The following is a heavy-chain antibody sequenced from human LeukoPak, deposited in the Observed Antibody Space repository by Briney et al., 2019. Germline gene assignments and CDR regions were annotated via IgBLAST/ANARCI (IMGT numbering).Heavy chain of an antibody. Sequence: GGSLRLSCAASGFTFSSYWMHWVRQAPGKWLVWVSRINSDGSSTSYADSVKGRFTISRDNAKNTLYLQMNSLRAEDTAVYYCARGGDDIVVVPAASWFDPWGQGTLVTVSS. J-gene: IGHJ5*02. CDR2: INSDGSST. CDR1: GFTFSSYW. D-gene: IGHD2-2*01. V-gene: IGHV3-74*01. CDR3: ARGGDDIVVVPAASWFDP.